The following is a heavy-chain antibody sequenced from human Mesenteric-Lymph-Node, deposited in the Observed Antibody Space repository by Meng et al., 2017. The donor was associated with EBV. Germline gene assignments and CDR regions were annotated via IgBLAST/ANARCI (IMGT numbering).Heavy chain of an antibody. J-gene: IGHJ5*02. Sequence: QGQLQQSGPGPGKPSQTLSLTCAISGDSVSNINGGWNWIRQSPSRGLEWLGRTYYRSKWYNDYAVSVKGRITINPDTTKNQVSLQLNSVTPEDTAVYYCAGVGSTISTDWFDTWGQGTLVTVSS. CDR1: GDSVSNINGG. CDR2: TYYRSKWYN. V-gene: IGHV6-1*01. CDR3: AGVGSTISTDWFDT. D-gene: IGHD3-9*01.